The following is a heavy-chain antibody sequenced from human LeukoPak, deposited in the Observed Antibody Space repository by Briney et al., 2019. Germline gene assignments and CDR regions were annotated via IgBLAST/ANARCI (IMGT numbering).Heavy chain of an antibody. CDR1: GFTLSSYW. D-gene: IGHD2-15*01. V-gene: IGHV3-7*01. Sequence: GGSLRLSCAASGFTLSSYWMSWVRQAPGKGLEWVANIKQDGSEKYYVDSVKGRFTISRDNAKNSLYLQMNSLRAEDTAVYYCARDARDIVVVVAAHHDYWGQGTLVTVSS. CDR2: IKQDGSEK. J-gene: IGHJ4*02. CDR3: ARDARDIVVVVAAHHDY.